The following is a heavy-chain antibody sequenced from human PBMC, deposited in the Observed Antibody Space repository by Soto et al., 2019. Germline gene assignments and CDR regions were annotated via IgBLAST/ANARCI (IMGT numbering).Heavy chain of an antibody. CDR3: AGRAMVRGLESGQNLNWFDP. CDR2: IYYSGST. CDR1: GGSISSYY. Sequence: ASETLSLTCTVSGGSISSYYWSWIRQPPGKGLEWIGYIYYSGSTNYNPSLKSRVTISVDTSKNQFSLKLSSVTAADTAVYYCAGRAMVRGLESGQNLNWFDPWGQGTLVTVSS. D-gene: IGHD3-10*01. V-gene: IGHV4-59*08. J-gene: IGHJ5*02.